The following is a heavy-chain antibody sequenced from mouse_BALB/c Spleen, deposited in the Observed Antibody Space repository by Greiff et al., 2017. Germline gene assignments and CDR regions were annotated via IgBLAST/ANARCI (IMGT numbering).Heavy chain of an antibody. D-gene: IGHD2-1*01. CDR2: ISSGSSTI. Sequence: EVKLMESGGGLVQPGGSRKLSCAASGFTFSSFGMHWVRQAPEKGLEWVAYISSGSSTIYYADTVKGRFTISRDNPKNTLFLQMTSLRSEDTAMYYCARSGNYEYFDVWGAGTTVTVSS. V-gene: IGHV5-17*02. J-gene: IGHJ1*01. CDR1: GFTFSSFG. CDR3: ARSGNYEYFDV.